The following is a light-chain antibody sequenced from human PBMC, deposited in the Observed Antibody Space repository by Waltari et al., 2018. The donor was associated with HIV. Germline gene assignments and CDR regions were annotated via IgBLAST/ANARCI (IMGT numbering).Light chain of an antibody. CDR3: QQSYRAPHT. Sequence: DIQVTQSPSSLSASVGDRVNFTCRASQNIYNFLNWYQQKPGTAPKLLIYASSSLQSGVPSRFSGSGSGTDFTLTISSLQPEDSATYYCQQSYRAPHTFGQGTKVEIK. V-gene: IGKV1-39*01. CDR2: ASS. CDR1: QNIYNF. J-gene: IGKJ2*01.